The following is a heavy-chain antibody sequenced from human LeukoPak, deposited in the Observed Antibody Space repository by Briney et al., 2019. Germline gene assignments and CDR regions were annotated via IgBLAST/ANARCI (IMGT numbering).Heavy chain of an antibody. CDR2: ISSSSSYI. Sequence: PGGSLRLSCAASGFAFSSYSMNWVRQAPGKGLEWVSSISSSSSYIYYADSVKGRFTVSRDNAENSLYLQMNSLRADDTAVYYCARVEGSALWWAYFEYWGQGTLVTVSS. CDR1: GFAFSSYS. CDR3: ARVEGSALWWAYFEY. V-gene: IGHV3-21*01. J-gene: IGHJ4*02. D-gene: IGHD3-10*01.